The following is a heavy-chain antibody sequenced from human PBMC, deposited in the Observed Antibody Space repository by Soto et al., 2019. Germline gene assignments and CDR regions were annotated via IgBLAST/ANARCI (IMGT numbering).Heavy chain of an antibody. V-gene: IGHV4-39*01. D-gene: IGHD3-22*01. J-gene: IGHJ4*02. Sequence: QLQLQESGPGLVKPSETLSLTCTVSGGSISGSSYYWGWIRQPPGKGLEWIGNIYYSGSTYYNPSLKSRVTITVDTSKNQFSLKLSSVTAADTAVYYCMLGSGWKDFDYWGQATLVTVSS. CDR1: GGSISGSSYY. CDR2: IYYSGST. CDR3: MLGSGWKDFDY.